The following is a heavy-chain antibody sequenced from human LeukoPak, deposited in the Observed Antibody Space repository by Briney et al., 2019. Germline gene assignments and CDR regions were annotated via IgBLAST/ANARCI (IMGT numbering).Heavy chain of an antibody. D-gene: IGHD2-2*01. J-gene: IGHJ5*02. CDR1: GGSISSYY. CDR2: IYYSGST. Sequence: SETLSLTCTVSGGSISSYYWSWIRQPPGKGLEWIGYIYYSGSTNYNPSLKSRVTISVDTSKNQFSLKLSSVTAADTAVYYCARAPYCSSTSCYWFDPWGQGTLVTVSS. CDR3: ARAPYCSSTSCYWFDP. V-gene: IGHV4-59*01.